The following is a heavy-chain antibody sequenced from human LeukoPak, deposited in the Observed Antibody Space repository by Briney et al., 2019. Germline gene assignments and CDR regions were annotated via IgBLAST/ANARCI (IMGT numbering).Heavy chain of an antibody. D-gene: IGHD2-21*01. CDR2: ISYEGGYK. J-gene: IGHJ6*02. CDR3: AKARTSGGETPYHYGVDV. Sequence: GGSLRLSCAASGFTFNIYAMHWARQVPDKGLEGVAVISYEGGYKYYADSVKGRFTISRDNFKNTVYMQMNSLRVEDTAVYYCAKARTSGGETPYHYGVDVWGQGTTVTVSS. CDR1: GFTFNIYA. V-gene: IGHV3-30*18.